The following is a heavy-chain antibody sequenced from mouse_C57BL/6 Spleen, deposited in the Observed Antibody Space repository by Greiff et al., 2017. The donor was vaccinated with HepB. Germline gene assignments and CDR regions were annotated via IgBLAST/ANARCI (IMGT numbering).Heavy chain of an antibody. Sequence: VQLQQSAAELVRPGASVKLSCKASGYTFTDYYINWVKQRPGQGLEWIARIYPGSGNTYYNEKFKGKATLTAEKSSSTACMQLRSLTSEDSAVYFYAYYSNYGDYAMDYWGQGTSVTVSS. V-gene: IGHV1-76*01. CDR3: AYYSNYGDYAMDY. J-gene: IGHJ4*01. CDR1: GYTFTDYY. D-gene: IGHD2-5*01. CDR2: IYPGSGNT.